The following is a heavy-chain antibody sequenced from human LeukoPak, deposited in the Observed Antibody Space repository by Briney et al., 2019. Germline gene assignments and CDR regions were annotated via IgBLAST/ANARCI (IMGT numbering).Heavy chain of an antibody. V-gene: IGHV3-7*01. J-gene: IGHJ4*02. CDR1: GFTFSNYW. CDR3: ARDDYGGTRY. D-gene: IGHD4/OR15-4a*01. CDR2: IKQDGNEK. Sequence: PGGSLRLSCAASGFTFSNYWMSWVRQARGKGLEWVASIKQDGNEKYYVDSVKGRFTISRDNAKNSLYLQMNSLRAEDTAVYYCARDDYGGTRYWGQGTLVTVSS.